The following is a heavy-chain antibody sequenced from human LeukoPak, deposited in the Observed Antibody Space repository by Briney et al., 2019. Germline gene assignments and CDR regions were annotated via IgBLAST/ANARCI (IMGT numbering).Heavy chain of an antibody. J-gene: IGHJ4*02. CDR2: IYYSGST. CDR3: ATEPTVTTESTFDY. D-gene: IGHD4-17*01. CDR1: GGSISSSSYY. V-gene: IGHV4-39*07. Sequence: PSETLSLTCTVSGGSISSSSYYWGWIRQPPGKGLEWIGSIYYSGSTYYNPSLKSRVTISVDTSKNQFSLKLSSVTAADTAVYYCATEPTVTTESTFDYWGQGTLVTVSS.